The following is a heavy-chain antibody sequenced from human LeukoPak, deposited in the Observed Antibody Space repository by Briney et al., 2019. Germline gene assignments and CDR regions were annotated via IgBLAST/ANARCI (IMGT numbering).Heavy chain of an antibody. J-gene: IGHJ4*02. V-gene: IGHV4-59*01. CDR3: ARAGDGYTLNY. CDR2: IYYSGST. CDR1: GGSISSYY. D-gene: IGHD5-18*01. Sequence: SETLSLTCTVSGGSISSYYWSWIRQLPGKGLEWIGYIYYSGSTNYNPSLKSRVTISVDTSKNQFSLKLSSVTAADTAVYYCARAGDGYTLNYWGQGTLVTVSS.